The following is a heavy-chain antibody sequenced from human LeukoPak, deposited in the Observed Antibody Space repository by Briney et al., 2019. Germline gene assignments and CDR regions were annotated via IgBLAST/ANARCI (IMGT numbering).Heavy chain of an antibody. V-gene: IGHV1-3*01. CDR2: INAGNGNT. CDR1: EYTFTDYA. J-gene: IGHJ6*02. Sequence: ASVKVSCKASEYTFTDYAINWVRQAPGQRLEWMGWINAGNGNTRYSQKFQGRVTITRDTSASTAYMELSSLRSEDTAVYYCARTLELRLLDYYYGMDVWGQGTTVTVSS. D-gene: IGHD1-7*01. CDR3: ARTLELRLLDYYYGMDV.